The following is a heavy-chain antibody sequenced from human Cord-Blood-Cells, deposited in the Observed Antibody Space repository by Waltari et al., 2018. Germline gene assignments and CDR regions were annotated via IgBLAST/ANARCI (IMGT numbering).Heavy chain of an antibody. J-gene: IGHJ4*02. CDR1: GGSISSSSYY. V-gene: IGHV4-39*01. CDR2: IDFSGST. CDR3: ARQAHQSGWYDSSGYYGGNDFDY. Sequence: QLQLQESGPGLVKPSETLSLTCTVSGGSISSSSYYWGWIRQPPGKGLEWIGSIDFSGSTYDTPSLKSRVTISVDTSKNQFSLKLSSVTAADTAVYYCARQAHQSGWYDSSGYYGGNDFDYWGQGTLVTVSS. D-gene: IGHD3-22*01.